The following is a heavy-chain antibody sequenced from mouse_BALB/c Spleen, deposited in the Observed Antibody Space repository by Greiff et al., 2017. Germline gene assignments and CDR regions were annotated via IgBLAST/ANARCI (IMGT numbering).Heavy chain of an antibody. CDR3: AKSPYGNYAMDY. D-gene: IGHD2-1*01. Sequence: EVHLVESGGGVVQPGGSRKLSCAASGFTFSSFGMHWVRQAPEKGLEWVAYISSGSSTIYYADTVKGRFTISRDNPKNTLFLQMTSLRSEDTAMYYCAKSPYGNYAMDYWGQGTSVTVSS. CDR2: ISSGSSTI. CDR1: GFTFSSFG. V-gene: IGHV5-17*02. J-gene: IGHJ4*01.